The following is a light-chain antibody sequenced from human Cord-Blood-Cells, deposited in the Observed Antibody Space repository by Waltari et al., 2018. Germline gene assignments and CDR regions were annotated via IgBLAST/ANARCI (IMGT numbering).Light chain of an antibody. CDR1: SRDVGGYNL. CDR3: CSYAGSSTSV. V-gene: IGLV2-23*01. Sequence: QSALTQPPSVSGSPGRAITISCTATSRDVGGYNLVSWYQQHPVKAPKLMIYEGSKRHPVVYNRFWGSKSGHTAALTIPGLQAEEEADHYCCSYAGSSTSVFGTGTKVTVL. CDR2: EGS. J-gene: IGLJ1*01.